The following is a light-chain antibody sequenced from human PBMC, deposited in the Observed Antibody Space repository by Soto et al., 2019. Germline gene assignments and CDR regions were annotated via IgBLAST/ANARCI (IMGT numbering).Light chain of an antibody. CDR1: QDMRNY. J-gene: IGKJ4*01. V-gene: IGKV1-33*01. CDR2: GAS. CDR3: QQYDTLRPN. Sequence: DIQMTQSPSSLSASVGDRVTITCQASQDMRNYLNWYQQKPGKAPKLLIYGASNLEAGVTPRFSGSGSGTEFSLTITSLQPEDIAVYYCQQYDTLRPNVGGGTKVDIK.